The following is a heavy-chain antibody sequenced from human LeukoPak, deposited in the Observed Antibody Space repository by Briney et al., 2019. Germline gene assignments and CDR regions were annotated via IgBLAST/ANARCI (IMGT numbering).Heavy chain of an antibody. J-gene: IGHJ4*02. D-gene: IGHD2-15*01. Sequence: PGGSLRLSCAASGFTVSSNYMSWVRQAPGKGLEWVSVIYSGGSTYYADSVKGRFTISRDNSKNTLYLQMNSLRAEDTAVYYCARTCSGGSCYGSFDYWGQGTLVTVSS. CDR2: IYSGGST. CDR3: ARTCSGGSCYGSFDY. CDR1: GFTVSSNY. V-gene: IGHV3-66*01.